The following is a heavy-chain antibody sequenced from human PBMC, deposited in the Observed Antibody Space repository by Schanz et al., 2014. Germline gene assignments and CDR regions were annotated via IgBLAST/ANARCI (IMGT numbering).Heavy chain of an antibody. J-gene: IGHJ4*02. Sequence: EVQLLESGGGFVQPGGSVRLSCVASGVTFSSYAMSWVRQASGKGLEWVSAISGSGASTYYADSVKGRFTISRDNSKNTLYLQMNSLRSEDTAVYYCAKDVDFWSGYYLDYWGQGTLVTVSS. CDR2: ISGSGAST. V-gene: IGHV3-23*01. CDR1: GVTFSSYA. CDR3: AKDVDFWSGYYLDY. D-gene: IGHD3-3*01.